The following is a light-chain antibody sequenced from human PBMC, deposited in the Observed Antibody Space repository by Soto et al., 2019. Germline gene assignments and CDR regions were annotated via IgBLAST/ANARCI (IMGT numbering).Light chain of an antibody. V-gene: IGKV3-20*01. Sequence: ELVLTQSPGTLSLSPGDRATLSCRASRGSNTCLLAWFQQKLGQARRLLFYAAATRATGSRVRLSGSAAETDFTHTIVRLEPEGSARYYCQQYASAPFTIDPGTKVDIK. CDR2: AAA. CDR1: RGSNTCL. J-gene: IGKJ3*01. CDR3: QQYASAPFT.